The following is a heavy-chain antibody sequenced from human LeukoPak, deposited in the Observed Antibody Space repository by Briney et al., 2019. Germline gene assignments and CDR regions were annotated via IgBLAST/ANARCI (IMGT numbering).Heavy chain of an antibody. CDR3: AKDRQLVSLIVVVITIAFDI. Sequence: PGGSLRLSCVASGFTVSSYYVSWVRQAPGKGLEWVSAISGSGGSTYYADSVKGRFTISRDNSKNTLYLQMNSLRAEDTAVYYCAKDRQLVSLIVVVITIAFDIWGQGTMVTVSS. D-gene: IGHD3-22*01. CDR1: GFTVSSYY. CDR2: ISGSGGST. J-gene: IGHJ3*02. V-gene: IGHV3-23*01.